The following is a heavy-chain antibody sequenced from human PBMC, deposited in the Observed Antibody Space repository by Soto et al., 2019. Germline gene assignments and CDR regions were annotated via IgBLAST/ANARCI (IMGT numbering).Heavy chain of an antibody. V-gene: IGHV1-2*04. CDR3: ARDMAYCGGDCSLRGSDAFDI. CDR2: INPNSGGT. Sequence: ASVKVSCKASGYTFTGYYMHWVRQAPGQGLEWMGWINPNSGGTNYAQKFQGWVTMTRDTSISTAYMELSRLRSDDTAVYYCARDMAYCGGDCSLRGSDAFDIWGQGTMVTVSS. D-gene: IGHD2-21*02. J-gene: IGHJ3*02. CDR1: GYTFTGYY.